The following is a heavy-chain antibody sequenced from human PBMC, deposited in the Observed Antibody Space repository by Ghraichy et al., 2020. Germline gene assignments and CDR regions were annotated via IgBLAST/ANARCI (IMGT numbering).Heavy chain of an antibody. CDR3: AKDRDYYDSSGYYFNAFDI. Sequence: AGSLRLSCAASGFTFSSYAMSWVRQAPGKGLEWVSSIRYSGSSIYYTDSVKGRFTISRDNSKNTLYLQMNSLRAEDTAVYYCAKDRDYYDSSGYYFNAFDIWGQGTMVTVSS. V-gene: IGHV3-23*01. CDR1: GFTFSSYA. J-gene: IGHJ3*02. D-gene: IGHD3-22*01. CDR2: IRYSGSSI.